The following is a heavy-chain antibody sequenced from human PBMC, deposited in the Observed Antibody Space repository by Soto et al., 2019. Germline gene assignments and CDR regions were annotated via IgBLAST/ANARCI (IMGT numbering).Heavy chain of an antibody. CDR1: GYPVTAYY. Sequence: QLHLVQSGAVVKKPGASVTVSCSASGYPVTAYYMHWVRQAPGRGLEWMGGINPATGAAKYTQTFQGRVTLTRDTSTRTDFMELSGLTSADTAVFYCARGGGVGVAGSAAFEMWGQGTLVTVSS. CDR3: ARGGGVGVAGSAAFEM. D-gene: IGHD3-3*01. CDR2: INPATGAA. V-gene: IGHV1-2*02. J-gene: IGHJ3*02.